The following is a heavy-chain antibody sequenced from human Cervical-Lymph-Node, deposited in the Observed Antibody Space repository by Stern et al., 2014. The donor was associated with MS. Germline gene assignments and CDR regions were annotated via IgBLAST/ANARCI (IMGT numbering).Heavy chain of an antibody. D-gene: IGHD1-26*01. CDR3: ARRGSARRESGWLDP. CDR2: IIPVLSTI. V-gene: IGHV1-69*12. J-gene: IGHJ5*02. Sequence: QVQLVQSGAEVKKPGSSVKVSCKASGGTSNSHGISWVRQAPGQGLEWMGGIIPVLSTIDYAQKFQGRVTITADESTSTTYMELSSLRSEDTAVYYCARRGSARRESGWLDPWGQGTLVTVSS. CDR1: GGTSNSHG.